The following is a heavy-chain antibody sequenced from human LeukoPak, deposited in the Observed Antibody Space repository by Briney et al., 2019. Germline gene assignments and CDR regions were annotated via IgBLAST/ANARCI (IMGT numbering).Heavy chain of an antibody. CDR2: ISAYNGNT. J-gene: IGHJ4*02. V-gene: IGHV1-18*01. CDR1: GYTFTSYG. D-gene: IGHD6-13*01. CDR3: ARGRIAASELPLDY. Sequence: ASVRVSCKASGYTFTSYGISWVRQAPGQGLEWMGWISAYNGNTNYAQKLQGRVTMTTDTSTSTAYMELRSLRSDDTAVYYCARGRIAASELPLDYWGQGTLVTVSS.